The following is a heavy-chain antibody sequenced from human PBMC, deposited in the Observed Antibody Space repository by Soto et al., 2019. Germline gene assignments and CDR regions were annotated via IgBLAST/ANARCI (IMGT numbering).Heavy chain of an antibody. CDR3: ARRTRSGWVDY. V-gene: IGHV1-46*01. J-gene: IGHJ4*02. Sequence: ASVKVSCKASGYTFTSYYMHWVRQAPGQGLEWMGIINPSGGSTSYAQKFQGRVTMTRDTSTSTVYMELSSLRSEDTAVCYCARRTRSGWVDYWGQGTLVTVSS. CDR1: GYTFTSYY. D-gene: IGHD6-19*01. CDR2: INPSGGST.